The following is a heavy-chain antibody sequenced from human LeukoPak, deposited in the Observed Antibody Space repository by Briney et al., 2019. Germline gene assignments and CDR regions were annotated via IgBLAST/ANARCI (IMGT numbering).Heavy chain of an antibody. Sequence: SVKVSCKASGGTFSSYAISWVRQAPGQGLEWMGRIIPILGIANYAQKFQGRVTITADKSTSTAYMELSSLRSEDTAVYYCATYPTDRIAVASRGFDYWGQGTLVTVSS. CDR2: IIPILGIA. J-gene: IGHJ4*02. CDR3: ATYPTDRIAVASRGFDY. CDR1: GGTFSSYA. D-gene: IGHD6-19*01. V-gene: IGHV1-69*04.